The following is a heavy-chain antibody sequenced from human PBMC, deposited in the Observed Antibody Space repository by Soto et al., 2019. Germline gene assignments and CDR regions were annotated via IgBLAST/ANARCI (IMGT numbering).Heavy chain of an antibody. CDR2: ISYDGSNK. Sequence: QVRLVESGGGVVQPGRSLRLSCAASGFTFSSYAMHWVRQAPGKGLEWVAVISYDGSNKYYADSVKGRFTISRDNSKITLYMQMNSLRAEDTAVYCCARDPGRTDFAEWTYYSASWGQGTLVTVSS. CDR1: GFTFSSYA. V-gene: IGHV3-30-3*01. J-gene: IGHJ4*02. D-gene: IGHD3-3*01. CDR3: ARDPGRTDFAEWTYYSAS.